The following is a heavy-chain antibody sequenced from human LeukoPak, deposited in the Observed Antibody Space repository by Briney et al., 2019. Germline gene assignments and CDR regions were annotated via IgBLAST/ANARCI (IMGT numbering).Heavy chain of an antibody. J-gene: IGHJ4*02. D-gene: IGHD2-8*02. Sequence: GGSLTLTCAASGFTFSSCILYWVRQAPGKGLEWVSSISSSSSYIYYGDSVKGRFTISRDNAKNSLFLQTNSLRAEDTAVYFCARHRPWWNLDDWGQATKLGVSS. CDR1: GFTFSSCI. CDR3: ARHRPWWNLDD. CDR2: ISSSSSYI. V-gene: IGHV3-21*01.